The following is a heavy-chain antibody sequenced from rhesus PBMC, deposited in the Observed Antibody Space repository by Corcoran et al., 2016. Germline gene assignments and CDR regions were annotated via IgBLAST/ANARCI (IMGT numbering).Heavy chain of an antibody. V-gene: IGHV4-106*01. CDR2: IYGSGGGT. J-gene: IGHJ4*01. CDR3: ARPHSGSYYRFDY. Sequence: QVQLQESGPGLVKPSETLSLTCAVSGDSIRDDYYCSWIRQPPGKGLEWIGYIYGSGGGTNYNPSLKNRVTISIDTSKNQFSLKLSSVTAADTAVYYCARPHSGSYYRFDYWGQGVLVTVSS. D-gene: IGHD3-16*01. CDR1: GDSIRDDYY.